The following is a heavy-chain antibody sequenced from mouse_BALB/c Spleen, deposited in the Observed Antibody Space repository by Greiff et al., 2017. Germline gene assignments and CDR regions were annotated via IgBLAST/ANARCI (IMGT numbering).Heavy chain of an antibody. Sequence: VHVKQSGAELVRPGALVKLSCKASGFNIKDYYMHWVKQRPEQGLEWIGWIDPENGNTIYDPKFQGKASITADTSSNTAYLQLSSLTSEDTAVYYCASTTARYAMDYWGQGTSVTVSS. D-gene: IGHD1-2*01. CDR3: ASTTARYAMDY. V-gene: IGHV14-1*02. CDR1: GFNIKDYY. CDR2: IDPENGNT. J-gene: IGHJ4*01.